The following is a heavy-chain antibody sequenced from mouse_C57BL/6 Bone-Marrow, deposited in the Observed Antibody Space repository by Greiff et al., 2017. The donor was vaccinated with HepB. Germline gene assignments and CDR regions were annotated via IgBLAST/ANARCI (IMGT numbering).Heavy chain of an antibody. CDR1: GFNIKDYY. Sequence: EVKLMESGAELVRPGASVKLSCTASGFNIKDYYMHWVKQRPEQGLEWIGRIDPEDGDTEYAPKFQGKATMTADTSSNTAYLQLSSLTSEDTAVYYCTFDYYGSSYDYWGQGTTLTVSS. CDR2: IDPEDGDT. J-gene: IGHJ2*01. V-gene: IGHV14-1*01. D-gene: IGHD1-1*01. CDR3: TFDYYGSSYDY.